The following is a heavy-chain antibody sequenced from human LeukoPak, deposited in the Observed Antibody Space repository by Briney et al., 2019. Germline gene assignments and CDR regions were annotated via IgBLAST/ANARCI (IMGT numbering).Heavy chain of an antibody. CDR1: GFTFSTYG. J-gene: IGHJ5*02. CDR2: ISYDGSNK. Sequence: GGSLRLSCVASGFTFSTYGLHCVRQAPGKGLEWVAVISYDGSNKYYADSVKGRFTISRDNSKNTLYLQMNSLRAEDTAVYYCASRAVAGTWFDPWGQGTLVTVSS. V-gene: IGHV3-30*03. CDR3: ASRAVAGTWFDP. D-gene: IGHD6-19*01.